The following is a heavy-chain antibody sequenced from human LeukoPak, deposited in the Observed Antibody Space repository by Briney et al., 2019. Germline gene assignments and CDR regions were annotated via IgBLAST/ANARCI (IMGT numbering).Heavy chain of an antibody. Sequence: SETLSLTCTVSGGSISSYYWSWIRQPPGEGLEWIGYIYYSGSTKYNPSLKTRVTISVDTSKNQFSLRLSSVTAADTAVYYCARHVEREYSGHDGFDYWGQGTLVTVSS. CDR1: GGSISSYY. CDR2: IYYSGST. J-gene: IGHJ4*02. D-gene: IGHD5-12*01. V-gene: IGHV4-59*08. CDR3: ARHVEREYSGHDGFDY.